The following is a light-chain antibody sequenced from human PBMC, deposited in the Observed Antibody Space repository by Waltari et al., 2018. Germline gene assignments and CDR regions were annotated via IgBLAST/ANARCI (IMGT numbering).Light chain of an antibody. J-gene: IGLJ1*01. CDR1: NIGSKS. Sequence: SYVLTQPPSVSVAPGKTARITCGGNNIGSKSVHWYQQKPGQAPVLVVYDDSDRPSGITERFAGSNSGNTATLTISRVEAGDEADYYCQVWDSSSDHVFGTGTKVTVL. CDR2: DDS. CDR3: QVWDSSSDHV. V-gene: IGLV3-21*03.